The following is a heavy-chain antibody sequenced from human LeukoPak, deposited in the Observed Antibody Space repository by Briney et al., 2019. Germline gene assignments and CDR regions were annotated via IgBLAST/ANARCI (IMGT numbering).Heavy chain of an antibody. J-gene: IGHJ6*03. CDR1: GGSISSYY. CDR2: IYTSGST. Sequence: SETLSLTCTVSGGSISSYYWSWIRQPAGKGLEWIGRIYTSGSTNYNPSLKSRVTMSVDTSTNQFSLKLSSVTAADTAVYYCARSGLSYGSPRPGYYYYYMDVWGKGTTVTVS. D-gene: IGHD5-18*01. CDR3: ARSGLSYGSPRPGYYYYYMDV. V-gene: IGHV4-4*07.